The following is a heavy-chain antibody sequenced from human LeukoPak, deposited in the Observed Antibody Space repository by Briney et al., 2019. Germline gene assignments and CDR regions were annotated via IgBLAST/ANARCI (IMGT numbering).Heavy chain of an antibody. J-gene: IGHJ4*02. CDR1: GYSISSGYY. CDR3: ARSAGSASLEGY. V-gene: IGHV4-38-2*02. D-gene: IGHD3-3*01. Sequence: SETLSLTCTVSGYSISSGYYWGWIRQPPGKGLEWIGSIYHSGSTYYNPSLKSRVTISVDTSKNQFSLKLSSVTAADTAVYYCARSAGSASLEGYWGQGTLVTVSS. CDR2: IYHSGST.